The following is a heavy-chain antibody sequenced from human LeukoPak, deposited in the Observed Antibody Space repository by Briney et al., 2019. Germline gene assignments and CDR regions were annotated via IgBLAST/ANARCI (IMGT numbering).Heavy chain of an antibody. CDR3: ARVKGYSSGWYFDY. V-gene: IGHV4-59*12. CDR2: IYYSGST. Sequence: SETLSLTCTVSGGSISSYYWSWIRQPPGKGLEWIGYIYYSGSTNYNPSLKSRVTISVDTSKNQFSLKLSSVTAADTAVYYCARVKGYSSGWYFDYWGQGTLVTVSS. J-gene: IGHJ4*02. CDR1: GGSISSYY. D-gene: IGHD6-19*01.